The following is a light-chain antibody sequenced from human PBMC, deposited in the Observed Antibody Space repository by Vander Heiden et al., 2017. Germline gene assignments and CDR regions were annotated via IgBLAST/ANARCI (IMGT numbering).Light chain of an antibody. V-gene: IGKV1-39*01. J-gene: IGKJ1*01. Sequence: SVGDRVTITCRASQSISSYLNWYQQKPGKAPKLLIYAASSLQSGVPSRSRGSGSGTDFTLTIIRLQPEDFATYYFQECYGTAHTCGQGTKVEIK. CDR3: QECYGTAHT. CDR2: AAS. CDR1: QSISSY.